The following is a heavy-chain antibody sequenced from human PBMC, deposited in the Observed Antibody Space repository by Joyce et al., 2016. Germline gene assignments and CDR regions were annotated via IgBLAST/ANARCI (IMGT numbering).Heavy chain of an antibody. CDR1: NGSVSSANYY. J-gene: IGHJ1*01. CDR2: IFYSGST. Sequence: QVQLQESGPGLVKPSETLSLTCSVSNGSVSSANYYWNWIRQSPEKGLEWIGYIFYSGSTNYNPSLKSRVTISIDTSNNRVFLRLKSVTAADTAVYYCASSPVYYESSLGINNWGQGTLVIVSS. V-gene: IGHV4-61*01. D-gene: IGHD3-22*01. CDR3: ASSPVYYESSLGINN.